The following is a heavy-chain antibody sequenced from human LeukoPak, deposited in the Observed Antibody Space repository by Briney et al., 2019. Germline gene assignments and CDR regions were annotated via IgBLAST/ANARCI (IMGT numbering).Heavy chain of an antibody. CDR1: GGSFSGYY. CDR2: INHSGST. D-gene: IGHD1-14*01. V-gene: IGHV4-34*01. CDR3: ASRTVNYYYYYMDV. J-gene: IGHJ6*03. Sequence: SETLSLTCAVYGGSFSGYYWSWIRQPPGKGLGWIGEINHSGSTNYNPSLKSRVTISVDTSKNQFSLKLSSVTAADTAVYYCASRTVNYYYYYMDVWGKGTTVTVSS.